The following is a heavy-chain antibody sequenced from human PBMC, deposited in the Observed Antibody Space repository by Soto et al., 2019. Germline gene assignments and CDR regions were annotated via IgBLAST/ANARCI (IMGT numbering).Heavy chain of an antibody. Sequence: GGSLRLSCAASGFTFSNAWMSWVRQAPGKGLEWVGRIKSKTDGGTTDYAAPVKGRFTISRDDSKNTLYLQMNSLKTEDTAVYYCTTVLGFLEWLLGVDYYYYMDVWGKGTTVTVSS. J-gene: IGHJ6*03. CDR2: IKSKTDGGTT. D-gene: IGHD3-3*01. V-gene: IGHV3-15*01. CDR1: GFTFSNAW. CDR3: TTVLGFLEWLLGVDYYYYMDV.